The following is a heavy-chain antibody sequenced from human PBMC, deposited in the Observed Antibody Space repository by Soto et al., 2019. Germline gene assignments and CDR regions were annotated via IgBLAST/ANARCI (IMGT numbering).Heavy chain of an antibody. CDR1: GDSFTSYW. J-gene: IGHJ6*02. CDR2: IYPGDSDT. D-gene: IGHD5-18*01. CDR3: ARQDTAMATGYYYYGMDV. Sequence: XESLKICCKGSGDSFTSYWIGWVLHMPGKGLEWMGIIYPGDSDTRYSPSFQGQVTISADKSISTAYLQWSSLKASDTAMYYCARQDTAMATGYYYYGMDVWGQGTTVTVS. V-gene: IGHV5-51*01.